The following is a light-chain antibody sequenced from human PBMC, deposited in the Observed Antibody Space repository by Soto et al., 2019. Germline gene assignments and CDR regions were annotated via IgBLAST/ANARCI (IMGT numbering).Light chain of an antibody. CDR1: QSVLYSSNNKNY. CDR2: WAS. J-gene: IGKJ1*01. V-gene: IGKV4-1*01. CDR3: QQYYRPWT. Sequence: DIVMTQSPDSLAVSLGERATINCKSSQSVLYSSNNKNYLAWYKQKPGQPPKLLIYWASTRESGVPDRFSGSGSGTDFTLTIASLQAEDVAVYDCQQYYRPWTFGQGTKVEIK.